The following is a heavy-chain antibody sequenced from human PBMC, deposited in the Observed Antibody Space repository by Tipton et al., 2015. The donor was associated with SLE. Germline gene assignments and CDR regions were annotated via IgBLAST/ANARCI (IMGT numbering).Heavy chain of an antibody. D-gene: IGHD6-19*01. Sequence: QLVQSGAEVKKPGASVKVSCKASGYTFITYDITWVRQAPGQGLEWMGWVSAYNGNTKYAQKLQGRVTMTTDTSTSTAYMELRSLRSDDTAVYYCAIAVAGRTWGDYWGQGTLVTVSS. CDR2: VSAYNGNT. CDR1: GYTFITYD. J-gene: IGHJ4*02. CDR3: AIAVAGRTWGDY. V-gene: IGHV1-18*01.